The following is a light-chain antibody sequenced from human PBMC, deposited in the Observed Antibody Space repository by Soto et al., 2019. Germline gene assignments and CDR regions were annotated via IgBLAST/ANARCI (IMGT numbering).Light chain of an antibody. V-gene: IGLV2-14*01. CDR1: SSSVGMYNY. CDR3: SSYTTSSTRV. Sequence: QSVLTQPASVSGSPGQSIAICCTGSSSSVGMYNYVSWYQQHPGKVPKLIIYEVTNRPSGVSNRFSGSKSGNTASLTISGLQAEDEADYYCSSYTTSSTRVFGTGTKVTVL. CDR2: EVT. J-gene: IGLJ1*01.